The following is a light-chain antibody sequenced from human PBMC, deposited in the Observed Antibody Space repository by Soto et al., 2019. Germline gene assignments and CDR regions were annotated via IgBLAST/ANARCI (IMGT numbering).Light chain of an antibody. CDR3: CSYAGSYTSYVV. CDR2: DVS. CDR1: SSDVGGYNY. V-gene: IGLV2-11*01. J-gene: IGLJ2*01. Sequence: QSALTQPRSVSGSPGQSVTFSCTGTSSDVGGYNYVSWYQQHPGKAPKLMIYDVSKRPSGVPDRFSGSKSGNTASLTISGLQAEDEADYYCCSYAGSYTSYVVFGGGTKLTVL.